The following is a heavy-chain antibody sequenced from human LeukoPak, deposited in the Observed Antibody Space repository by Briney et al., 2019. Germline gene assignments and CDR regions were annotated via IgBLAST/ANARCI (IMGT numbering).Heavy chain of an antibody. Sequence: GGSLRLSCAASGFTFDDYTMHWVRQAPGKGLEWVSLISWDGGSTYYADSVKGRFTISRDNSKNSLYLQMNSLRAEDTALYYCAKDHYGDYDGGDWIDYWGQGTLVTVSS. CDR1: GFTFDDYT. CDR2: ISWDGGST. V-gene: IGHV3-43D*03. CDR3: AKDHYGDYDGGDWIDY. D-gene: IGHD4-17*01. J-gene: IGHJ4*02.